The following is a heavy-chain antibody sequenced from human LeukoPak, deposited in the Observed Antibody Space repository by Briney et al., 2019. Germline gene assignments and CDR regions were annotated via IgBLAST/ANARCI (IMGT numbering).Heavy chain of an antibody. D-gene: IGHD3-10*01. J-gene: IGHJ5*02. CDR3: ARDSGTTGEVKFDP. Sequence: PSEALSLTCSVSGGSINSYYWSWIRQPPGKGLEWIGQIYYSGSTNYNPSLKSRVTISVDTSKNQFSLKLSSVTAADTAVYYCARDSGTTGEVKFDPWGQGTLVTVSS. CDR2: IYYSGST. CDR1: GGSINSYY. V-gene: IGHV4-59*12.